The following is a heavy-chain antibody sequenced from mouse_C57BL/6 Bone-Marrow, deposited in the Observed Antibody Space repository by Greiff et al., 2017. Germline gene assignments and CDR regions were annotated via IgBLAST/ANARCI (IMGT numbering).Heavy chain of an antibody. V-gene: IGHV5-12*01. CDR2: ISNGGGST. D-gene: IGHD2-2*01. Sequence: EVKLVESGGGLVQPGGSLKLSCAASGFTFSDYYMYWVRQTPEKRLEWVAYISNGGGSTYYPDTVKGRFPISRDNAKNTLYLQMSRLKTEDTAMYYCARQTPFYYGYDCYAMDYWGQGTSVTVSS. J-gene: IGHJ4*01. CDR3: ARQTPFYYGYDCYAMDY. CDR1: GFTFSDYY.